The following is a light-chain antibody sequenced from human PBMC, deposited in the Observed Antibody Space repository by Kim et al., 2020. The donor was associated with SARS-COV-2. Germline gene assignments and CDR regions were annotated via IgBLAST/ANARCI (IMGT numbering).Light chain of an antibody. J-gene: IGKJ4*02. V-gene: IGKV3-15*01. Sequence: SVSPGETATLAWRARQSVSSNLAWYQQKPGQAPRLLIYGASTRATGIPARFSGSGSGTEFTLTIRSLQSEDFAVYYCQQYENWPPLTFGGGTKLEI. CDR1: QSVSSN. CDR2: GAS. CDR3: QQYENWPPLT.